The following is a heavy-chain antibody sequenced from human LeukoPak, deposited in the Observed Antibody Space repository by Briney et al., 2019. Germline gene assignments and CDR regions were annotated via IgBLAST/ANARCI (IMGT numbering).Heavy chain of an antibody. CDR1: GYTFTSYY. CDR2: INPSGGST. V-gene: IGHV1-46*01. Sequence: ASVKVSCKASGYTFTSYYMHWVRQAPGQGLEWMGIINPSGGSTSYAQKFQGRVTMTEDTSTDTAYMELSSLRSEDTAVYYCATVPKSGLYYFDYWGQGTLVTVSS. D-gene: IGHD3-10*01. CDR3: ATVPKSGLYYFDY. J-gene: IGHJ4*02.